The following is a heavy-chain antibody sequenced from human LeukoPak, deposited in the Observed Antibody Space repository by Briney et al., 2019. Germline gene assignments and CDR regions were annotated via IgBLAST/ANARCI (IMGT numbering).Heavy chain of an antibody. CDR2: INHSGST. D-gene: IGHD3-3*01. CDR3: ARGLIYDFWSGYSLDY. J-gene: IGHJ4*02. Sequence: SETLSLTCAVYGGSFSGYYWSWIRQPPGKGLEWIGEINHSGSTNYNPSLKSRVTISVDTSKNQFSLKLNSVTAADTAVYYCARGLIYDFWSGYSLDYWGQGTLVTVSS. V-gene: IGHV4-34*01. CDR1: GGSFSGYY.